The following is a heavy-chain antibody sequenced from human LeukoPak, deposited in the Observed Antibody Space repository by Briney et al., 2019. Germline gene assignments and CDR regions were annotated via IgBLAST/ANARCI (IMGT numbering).Heavy chain of an antibody. V-gene: IGHV1-24*01. J-gene: IGHJ4*02. CDR1: GGTFSSYA. CDR2: FDPEDGET. CDR3: ASKGVRSWWRGYYFDIQGEYFDY. D-gene: IGHD3-22*01. Sequence: ASVKVSCKASGGTFSSYAISWVRQAPGKGLEWMGGFDPEDGETIYAQKFQGRVTMTEDTSTDTAYMELSSLRSEDTAVYYCASKGVRSWWRGYYFDIQGEYFDYWGQGTLVTVSS.